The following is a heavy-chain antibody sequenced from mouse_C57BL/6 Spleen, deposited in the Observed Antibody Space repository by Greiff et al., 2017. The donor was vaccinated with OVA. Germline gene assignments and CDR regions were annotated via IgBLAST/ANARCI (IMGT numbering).Heavy chain of an antibody. CDR3: ARSTAQATFAY. CDR2: INPGSGGT. CDR1: GYAFTNYL. D-gene: IGHD3-2*02. Sequence: VKLQESGAELVRPGTSVKVSCKASGYAFTNYLIEWVKQRPGQGLEWIGVINPGSGGTNYNEKFKGKATLTADKSSSTAYMQLSSLTSEDSAVYFCARSTAQATFAYWGQGTLVTVSA. J-gene: IGHJ3*01. V-gene: IGHV1-54*01.